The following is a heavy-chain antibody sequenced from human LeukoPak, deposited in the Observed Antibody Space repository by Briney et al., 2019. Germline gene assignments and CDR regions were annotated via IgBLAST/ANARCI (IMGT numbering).Heavy chain of an antibody. V-gene: IGHV3-48*04. CDR1: EFTFSSYS. CDR3: AKDDFYGSGSTRPIDY. D-gene: IGHD3-10*01. CDR2: ITNSGNSK. J-gene: IGHJ4*02. Sequence: GGSLRLSCAASEFTFSSYSMNWVRQAPGKGLEWVSYITNSGNSKSYADSVKGRFTISRDNAKNSLYLQMNSLRAEDTALYYCAKDDFYGSGSTRPIDYWGQGTLVTVSS.